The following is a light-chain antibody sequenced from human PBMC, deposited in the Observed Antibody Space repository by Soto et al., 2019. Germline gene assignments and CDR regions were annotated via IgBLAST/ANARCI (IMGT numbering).Light chain of an antibody. CDR3: QQRSNWPPPT. Sequence: EIVLTQSPATLSLSPGERATLSCRASQSVSSYLAWYQQKPGQAPRLLIYDASNRATGIPARFSGSGSGTDFTLTISSLEPEDFAAYYCQQRSNWPPPTFGPGTKVDIK. V-gene: IGKV3-11*01. J-gene: IGKJ3*01. CDR1: QSVSSY. CDR2: DAS.